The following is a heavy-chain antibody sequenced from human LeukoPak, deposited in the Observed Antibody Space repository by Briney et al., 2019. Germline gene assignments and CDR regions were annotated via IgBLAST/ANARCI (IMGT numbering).Heavy chain of an antibody. Sequence: SETLSLTCTVSGGSISSSSYYWGWIRQPPGKGLEWIGSIYYSGSTYYNPSLKSRVTISVDTSKNQFSLKLSSVTAADTAVYYCARALSKSGSGYYYWGQGTLVTVSS. CDR3: ARALSKSGSGYYY. CDR1: GGSISSSSYY. D-gene: IGHD3-22*01. CDR2: IYYSGST. V-gene: IGHV4-39*07. J-gene: IGHJ4*02.